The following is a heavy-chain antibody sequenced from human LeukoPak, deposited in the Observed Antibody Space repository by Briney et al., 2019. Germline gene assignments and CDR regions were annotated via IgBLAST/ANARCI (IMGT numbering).Heavy chain of an antibody. V-gene: IGHV3-23*01. CDR2: ITGGGDAT. D-gene: IGHD3-10*01. CDR3: AKSWGSGTYTFDY. CDR1: GFTFSAYA. Sequence: GGSLRLSYATTGFTFSAYAMSWVRQAPGKGLEWVSTITGGGDATYHADSVMGRFTISRDNSKNTLSLQMNSLRAEDAAVYYCAKSWGSGTYTFDYWGQGILVTLSS. J-gene: IGHJ4*02.